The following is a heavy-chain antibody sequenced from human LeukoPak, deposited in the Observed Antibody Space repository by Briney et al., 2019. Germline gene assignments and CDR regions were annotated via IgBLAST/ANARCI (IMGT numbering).Heavy chain of an antibody. CDR1: GYSISSGYY. V-gene: IGHV4-38-2*02. CDR3: ARVYCSSTSCPYYYYYMDV. D-gene: IGHD2-2*01. J-gene: IGHJ6*03. Sequence: PSETPSLTCTVSGYSISSGYYWGWFRQPPRKGLEWIGSIYHSGSTYYNPSLKSRVTISVDTSKNQFSLKLSSVTAADTAVYYCARVYCSSTSCPYYYYYMDVWGKGTTVTVFS. CDR2: IYHSGST.